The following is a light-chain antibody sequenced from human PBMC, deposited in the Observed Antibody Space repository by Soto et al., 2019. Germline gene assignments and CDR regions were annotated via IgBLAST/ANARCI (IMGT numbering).Light chain of an antibody. J-gene: IGKJ5*01. CDR1: ERIYSAY. CDR2: GAS. V-gene: IGKV3-20*01. Sequence: EVVLTQSPCTLSLSRGERATLSCRASERIYSAYLGWYQQKPGQAPRLLIYGASTWATGIPARFSGSGSGTDFTLTISRLEPEDFAVYYCQQYGSSLITFGQGTRLEIK. CDR3: QQYGSSLIT.